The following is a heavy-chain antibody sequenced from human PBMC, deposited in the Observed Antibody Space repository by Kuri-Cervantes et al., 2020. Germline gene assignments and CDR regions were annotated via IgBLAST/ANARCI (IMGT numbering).Heavy chain of an antibody. V-gene: IGHV3-11*04. Sequence: GESLKISCAASGFTFSDYYMSWIRQAPGKGLEWVSYISSSGSTIYYADSVKGRFTISRDNSKNTLYLQMNSLRAEDTAVYYCARDGPVPPVDKDPNYYYYYGMDVWGQGTTVTVSS. CDR1: GFTFSDYY. J-gene: IGHJ6*02. D-gene: IGHD3-22*01. CDR3: ARDGPVPPVDKDPNYYYYYGMDV. CDR2: ISSSGSTI.